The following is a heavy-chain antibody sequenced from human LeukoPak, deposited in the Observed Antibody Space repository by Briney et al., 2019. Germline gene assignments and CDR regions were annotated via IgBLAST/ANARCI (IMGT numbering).Heavy chain of an antibody. D-gene: IGHD2-2*01. J-gene: IGHJ6*02. CDR1: DSTVSRFS. CDR3: ARDWSTSHYYHGMDL. CDR2: ISSRSAHI. Sequence: AGGSLSLSCAASDSTVSRFSMRWDRQAPGKGLFWVAAISSRSAHIYYADSVKGRFTISRDNAKKSLYLEMNNLRADDTAVYYCARDWSTSHYYHGMDLWGPGTTVIVSS. V-gene: IGHV3-21*01.